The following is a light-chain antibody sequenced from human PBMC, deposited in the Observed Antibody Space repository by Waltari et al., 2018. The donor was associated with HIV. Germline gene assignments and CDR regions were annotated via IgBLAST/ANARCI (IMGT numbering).Light chain of an antibody. CDR1: SSHVGGYKY. J-gene: IGLJ1*01. CDR2: DVS. Sequence: QSAMTQPASVSGSPGQSITISCTGTSSHVGGYKYVSWYQQHPGKAPKLMIYDVSNRPLGVSTRFSGSKSGNTASLTISGLRAEDEADYFCSSYTSSRTPYYVLGTGTEVTVL. CDR3: SSYTSSRTPYYV. V-gene: IGLV2-14*01.